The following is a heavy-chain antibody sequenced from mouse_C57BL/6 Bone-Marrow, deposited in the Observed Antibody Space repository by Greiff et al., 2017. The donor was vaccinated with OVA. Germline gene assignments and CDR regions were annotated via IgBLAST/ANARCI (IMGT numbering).Heavy chain of an antibody. Sequence: QVQLQQPGAELVMPGASVKLSCKASGYTFTSYWMHWVKQRPGQGLEWIGEIYPSDSYTNYNQKFKGKSTLTVDKSSRTAYMQLSSLTSEDSAVYYCARGGYFAYGGQGTALTVSA. CDR2: IYPSDSYT. CDR3: ARGGYFAY. CDR1: GYTFTSYW. V-gene: IGHV1-69*01. J-gene: IGHJ2*01.